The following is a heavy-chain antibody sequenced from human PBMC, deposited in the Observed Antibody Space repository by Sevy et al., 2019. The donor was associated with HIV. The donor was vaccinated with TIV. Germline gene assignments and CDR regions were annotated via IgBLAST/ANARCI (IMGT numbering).Heavy chain of an antibody. Sequence: SETLSLTCTVSGGSISSYYWSWIRQPAGKGLEWIGRIYTSGSTNYNPSLKSRVTMSVDTSKNQFSLKLSSVTAADTAVYYCGRDFIEYYYDILTGYYRLRAFDIWGQGTMVTVSS. J-gene: IGHJ3*02. CDR3: GRDFIEYYYDILTGYYRLRAFDI. CDR1: GGSISSYY. D-gene: IGHD3-9*01. V-gene: IGHV4-4*07. CDR2: IYTSGST.